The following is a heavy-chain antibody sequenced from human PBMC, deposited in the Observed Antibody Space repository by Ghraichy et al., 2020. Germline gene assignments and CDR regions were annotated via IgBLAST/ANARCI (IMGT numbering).Heavy chain of an antibody. V-gene: IGHV3-21*01. CDR3: ARGIYLGYGMDV. CDR1: GFTFSSYS. CDR2: ISSSSSYI. J-gene: IGHJ6*02. D-gene: IGHD3-10*01. Sequence: SCAASGFTFSSYSMNWVRQAPGKGLEWVSSISSSSSYIYYADSVKGRFTISRDNAKNSLYLQMNSLRAEDTAVYYCARGIYLGYGMDVWGQGTTVTVSS.